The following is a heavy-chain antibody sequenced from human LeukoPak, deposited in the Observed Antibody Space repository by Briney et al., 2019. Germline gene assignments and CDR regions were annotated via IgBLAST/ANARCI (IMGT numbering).Heavy chain of an antibody. D-gene: IGHD3-16*01. Sequence: SQTLSLTCAISGDSVSTNVAAWNWIRQSPSRGLEWLGRIYYRSKWYIEYAVSVKSRTTIKADPSRNQFSLNRTSVTPDETAVYYCARDGGVSRDPYYFDYWGQGTLVTVSS. CDR3: ARDGGVSRDPYYFDY. J-gene: IGHJ4*02. V-gene: IGHV6-1*01. CDR1: GDSVSTNVAA. CDR2: IYYRSKWYI.